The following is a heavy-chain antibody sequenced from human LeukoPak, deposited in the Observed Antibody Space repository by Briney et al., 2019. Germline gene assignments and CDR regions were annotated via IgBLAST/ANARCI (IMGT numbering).Heavy chain of an antibody. D-gene: IGHD2-15*01. J-gene: IGHJ4*02. Sequence: GGSLRLSCAASGFTFSSYGMHWVRQAPGKGLEWVAVISYDGSNKYYADSVKGRFTISRGNSKNTLYLQMNSLRAEDTAVYYCAKGAATAPFDYWGQGTLVTVSS. V-gene: IGHV3-30*18. CDR2: ISYDGSNK. CDR3: AKGAATAPFDY. CDR1: GFTFSSYG.